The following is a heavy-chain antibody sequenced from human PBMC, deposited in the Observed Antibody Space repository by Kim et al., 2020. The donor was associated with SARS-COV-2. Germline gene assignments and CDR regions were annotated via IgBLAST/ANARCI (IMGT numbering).Heavy chain of an antibody. D-gene: IGHD6-13*01. J-gene: IGHJ2*01. V-gene: IGHV1-3*01. CDR3: AREGIAAAGIPYWYFDL. Sequence: FQGRVTITRDTSASTAYMELSSLRSEDTAVYYCAREGIAAAGIPYWYFDLWGRGTLVTVSS.